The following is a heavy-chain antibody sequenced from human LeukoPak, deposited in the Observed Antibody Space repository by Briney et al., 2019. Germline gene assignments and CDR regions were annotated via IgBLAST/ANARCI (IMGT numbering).Heavy chain of an antibody. V-gene: IGHV3-74*01. CDR3: ARAVRAHPPADF. CDR1: GLSFSSYW. J-gene: IGHJ4*02. Sequence: GGSLRFSCAASGLSFSSYWMHWVRQAPGKGLVWVSRINSDGSSTTNADSVKGRSSISRDNAKNTLYLHLNSLRAEDTGVYYCARAVRAHPPADFWGQGTQVTVSS. CDR2: INSDGSST. D-gene: IGHD3-3*01.